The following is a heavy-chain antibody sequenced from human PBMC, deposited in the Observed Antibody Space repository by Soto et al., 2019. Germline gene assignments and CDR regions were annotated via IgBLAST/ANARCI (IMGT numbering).Heavy chain of an antibody. V-gene: IGHV1-3*01. CDR2: INAGNGNT. CDR1: GYTFTSYA. D-gene: IGHD1-26*01. CDR3: ARDPVLVVATTPADYQTLWDY. Sequence: ASVKVSCKASGYTFTSYAMHWVRQAPGQRLEWMGWINAGNGNTKYSQKFQGRVTITRDTSASTAYMELSSLRSEDTAVYYCARDPVLVVATTPADYQTLWDYWGQGTLVTVSS. J-gene: IGHJ4*02.